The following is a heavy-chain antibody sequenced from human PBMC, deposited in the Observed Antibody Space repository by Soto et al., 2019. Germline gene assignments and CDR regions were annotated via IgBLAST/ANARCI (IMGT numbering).Heavy chain of an antibody. D-gene: IGHD3-22*01. V-gene: IGHV3-30*18. CDR2: LTYDGSGK. CDR3: AKVLYQYDNTGYNPLDV. J-gene: IGHJ5*02. Sequence: QVQLVQSGGGVVQPGGSLRLSCVASEFTFSIYSMHWVRQAPGKGLEWVSFLTYDGSGKYYADSVRGRFSISRDTSKNTLYLQLSSLRADDTAVYFCAKVLYQYDNTGYNPLDVWGQGTLVTVSS. CDR1: EFTFSIYS.